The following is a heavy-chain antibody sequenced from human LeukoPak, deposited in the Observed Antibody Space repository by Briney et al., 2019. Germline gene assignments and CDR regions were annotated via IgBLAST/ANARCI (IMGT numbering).Heavy chain of an antibody. CDR1: GFTFSSYT. D-gene: IGHD3-16*02. V-gene: IGHV3-48*04. CDR2: ISSSSSTI. J-gene: IGHJ4*02. Sequence: GGSLRLSCAASGFTFSSYTMNWVRQAPGKGLEWVSYISSSSSTIYYADSVKGRFTISRDNAKNSLYLQMNSLRAEDTAVYYCARVGFDYVWGSYRNGGYFDYWGQGTLVTVSS. CDR3: ARVGFDYVWGSYRNGGYFDY.